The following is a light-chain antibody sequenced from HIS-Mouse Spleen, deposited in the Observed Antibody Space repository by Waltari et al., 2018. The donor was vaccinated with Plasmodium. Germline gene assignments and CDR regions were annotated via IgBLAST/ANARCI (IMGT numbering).Light chain of an antibody. Sequence: EIVLTQSPATLSLSPGERDTLSCRASQSSSRYLAWYQQKPGQAPRLLIYDASNRATGIPARFSGSGSGTDFTLTISSLEPEDFAVYYCQQRSNWPRVLTFGGGTKVEIK. CDR2: DAS. J-gene: IGKJ4*01. CDR3: QQRSNWPRVLT. V-gene: IGKV3-11*01. CDR1: QSSSRY.